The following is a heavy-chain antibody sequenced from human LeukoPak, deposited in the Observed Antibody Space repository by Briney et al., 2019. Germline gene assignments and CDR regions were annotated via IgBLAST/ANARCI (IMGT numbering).Heavy chain of an antibody. D-gene: IGHD4-17*01. V-gene: IGHV3-7*01. CDR2: IKPDGSEK. Sequence: GGSLRLSCAASGFTFNSYWMGWVRQAPGSGLEWVANIKPDGSEKYYVDSVKGRFTISRDNAKNSLYLHMNSLRAEDTAIYFCARQPTTATFDYWGQGTLATVSS. CDR3: ARQPTTATFDY. CDR1: GFTFNSYW. J-gene: IGHJ4*02.